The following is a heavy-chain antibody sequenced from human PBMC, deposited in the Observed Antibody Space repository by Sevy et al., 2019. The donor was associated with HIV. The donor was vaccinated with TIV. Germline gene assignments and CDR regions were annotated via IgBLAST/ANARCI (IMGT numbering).Heavy chain of an antibody. V-gene: IGHV1-24*01. Sequence: ASVKVSCKVSGYTLTELAMHWVRQAPGKGLEWMGGFNREDGETIYAQKFQGGVTMTEDTSTDTAYMELSSLRSEDTAVYYCATDRPSPEPRPPDAFDIWGQGTMVTVSS. CDR3: ATDRPSPEPRPPDAFDI. CDR1: GYTLTELA. J-gene: IGHJ3*02. D-gene: IGHD1-1*01. CDR2: FNREDGET.